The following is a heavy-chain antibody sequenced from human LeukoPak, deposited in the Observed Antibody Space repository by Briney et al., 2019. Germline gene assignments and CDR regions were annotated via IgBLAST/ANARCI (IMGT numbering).Heavy chain of an antibody. V-gene: IGHV3-23*01. CDR3: ANRFSGWYGVDY. D-gene: IGHD6-19*01. CDR1: GFTFSSYA. Sequence: GGSLRLSCAAPGFTFSSYAMSWVRQAPGKGLEWVSAVTGSGGSKHYADFVKSRFTISNDNSKNTLYLQMNILRAEDTAEYYCANRFSGWYGVDYWGQGTLVTVSS. CDR2: VTGSGGSK. J-gene: IGHJ4*02.